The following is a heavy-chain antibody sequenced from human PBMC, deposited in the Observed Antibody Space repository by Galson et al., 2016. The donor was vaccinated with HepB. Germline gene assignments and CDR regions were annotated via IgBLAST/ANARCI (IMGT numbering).Heavy chain of an antibody. CDR2: IYKDGRT. CDR1: GFIVNDNY. Sequence: SLRLSCAAFGFIVNDNYMTWVRQAPGKGLEWVSLIYKDGRTSYADSVKGRFTISRDNSRNTLYLQMNSPRAEDTAVYYCARGLVGATVFDYWGQGTLVTVSS. D-gene: IGHD1-26*01. J-gene: IGHJ4*02. CDR3: ARGLVGATVFDY. V-gene: IGHV3-53*01.